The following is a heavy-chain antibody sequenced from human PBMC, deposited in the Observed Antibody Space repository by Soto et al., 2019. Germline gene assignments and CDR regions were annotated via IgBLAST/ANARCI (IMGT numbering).Heavy chain of an antibody. Sequence: PSETLSLTCTVSGGSISSSSYYWGWIRQPPGKGLEWIGSIYYSGSTYYNPSLKSRVTISVDTSKNQFSLKLSSVTAADTAVYYCARRGDIAAAGSYYYGMDVWGQGTTVTSP. CDR3: ARRGDIAAAGSYYYGMDV. CDR2: IYYSGST. J-gene: IGHJ6*02. D-gene: IGHD6-13*01. CDR1: GGSISSSSYY. V-gene: IGHV4-39*01.